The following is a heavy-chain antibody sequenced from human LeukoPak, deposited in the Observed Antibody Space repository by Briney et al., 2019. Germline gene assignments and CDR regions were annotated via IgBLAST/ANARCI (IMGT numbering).Heavy chain of an antibody. J-gene: IGHJ4*02. Sequence: PSETLSLTCTVSDGSISSSSYYWGWIRQPPGKGLEWIGSIYYSGSTYYNPSLESRVTISVDTSKNQFSLKLSSVTAADTAVYYCARDSSGYYFLHWGQGTLVTVSS. CDR2: IYYSGST. CDR3: ARDSSGYYFLH. CDR1: DGSISSSSYY. D-gene: IGHD3-22*01. V-gene: IGHV4-39*07.